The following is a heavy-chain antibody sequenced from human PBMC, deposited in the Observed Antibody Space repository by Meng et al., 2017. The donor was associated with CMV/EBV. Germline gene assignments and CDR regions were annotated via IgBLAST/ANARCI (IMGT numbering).Heavy chain of an antibody. Sequence: GESLKISCAASGFTFSSYWMSWVRQAPGKGLEWVANIKQDGSNKYYADSVKGRFTISRDNSKNTLYLQMNSLRAEDTAVYYCAKVASRPWEDSSWGDYWGQGTLVTVSS. CDR3: AKVASRPWEDSSWGDY. CDR2: IKQDGSNK. D-gene: IGHD2-2*01. J-gene: IGHJ4*02. CDR1: GFTFSSYW. V-gene: IGHV3-7*01.